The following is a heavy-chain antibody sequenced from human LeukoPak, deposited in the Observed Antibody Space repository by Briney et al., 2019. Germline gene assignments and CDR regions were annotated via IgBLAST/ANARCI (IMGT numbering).Heavy chain of an antibody. Sequence: AGGSLRLSCAASGFTFSSYAMNWVRQAPGKGLEWVSGISGSGGSTYYADSVKGRFTISRDNSKNTLHLQMNSLRAEDTAVYYCAKGGDYYGSGSYYDYWGQGTLVTVSS. D-gene: IGHD3-10*01. CDR2: ISGSGGST. CDR3: AKGGDYYGSGSYYDY. V-gene: IGHV3-23*01. J-gene: IGHJ4*02. CDR1: GFTFSSYA.